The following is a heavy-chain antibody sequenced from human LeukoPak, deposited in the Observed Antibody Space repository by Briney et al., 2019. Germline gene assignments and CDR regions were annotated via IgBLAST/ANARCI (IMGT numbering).Heavy chain of an antibody. V-gene: IGHV1-3*01. CDR1: GFTFSSYA. J-gene: IGHJ4*02. CDR3: ASSRGRYFDWLPSAGY. D-gene: IGHD3-9*01. CDR2: INAGNGNT. Sequence: GGSLRLSCAASGFTFSSYAMHWVRQAPGQRLEWMGWINAGNGNTKYSQKFQGRVTITRDTSASTAYMELSSLRSEDTAVYYCASSRGRYFDWLPSAGYWGQGTLVTVSS.